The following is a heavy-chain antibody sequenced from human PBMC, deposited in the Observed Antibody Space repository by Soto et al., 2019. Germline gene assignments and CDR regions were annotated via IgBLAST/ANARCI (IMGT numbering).Heavy chain of an antibody. CDR2: ISSNGGST. V-gene: IGHV3-64*01. Sequence: EVQLVESGGGLVQPGGSLRLSCAASGFTFSSYAMHWVRQAPGKGLEYVSAISSNGGSTYYANSVKGRFTISRDNSKNTLYLQMGSLRAEDMAVYYCARGGGSGSYYYYFMDVWGKGTTVTVSS. CDR3: ARGGGSGSYYYYFMDV. J-gene: IGHJ6*03. D-gene: IGHD3-10*01. CDR1: GFTFSSYA.